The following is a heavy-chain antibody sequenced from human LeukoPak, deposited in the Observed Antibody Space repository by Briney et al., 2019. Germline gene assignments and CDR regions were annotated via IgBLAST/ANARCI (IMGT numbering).Heavy chain of an antibody. D-gene: IGHD5-18*01. J-gene: IGHJ4*02. V-gene: IGHV3-7*01. CDR1: GFTFSSYW. CDR3: ARRKRGYSYGTSFDY. Sequence: PGGSLRLSCVASGFTFSSYWMSWVRQAPGKGLECVADIKQDGSEKYYVDSVKGRFTISRDNSKNTLYLQMNSLRAEDTAVYYCARRKRGYSYGTSFDYWGQGTLVTVSS. CDR2: IKQDGSEK.